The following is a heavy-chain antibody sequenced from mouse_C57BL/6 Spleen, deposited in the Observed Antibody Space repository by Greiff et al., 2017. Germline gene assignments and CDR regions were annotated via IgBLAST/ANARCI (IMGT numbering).Heavy chain of an antibody. Sequence: QVQLQQSGAELVKPGASVKMSCKASGYTFTSYWITWVKQRPGQGLEWIGDIYPGSGSTNYNEKFKSKATLTVDTSSSTAYMQLSSLTSEDSAVSCCARGTTVVALYYYAMDYWGHGTSVTVSS. CDR1: GYTFTSYW. CDR2: IYPGSGST. CDR3: ARGTTVVALYYYAMDY. J-gene: IGHJ4*01. D-gene: IGHD1-1*01. V-gene: IGHV1-55*01.